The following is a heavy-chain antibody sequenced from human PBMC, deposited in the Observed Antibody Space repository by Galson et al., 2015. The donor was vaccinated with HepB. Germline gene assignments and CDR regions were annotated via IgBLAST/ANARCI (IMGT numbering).Heavy chain of an antibody. CDR2: INIYNGYT. CDR1: SYTFTEYG. J-gene: IGHJ5*02. CDR3: ARGRHTGSSNDL. Sequence: SVKVSCKASSYTFTEYGFSWVRQAPGQGLEWMGWINIYNGYTKSAQKFQGRVTMTTDKSTSTAYMELTSLTSDDTAVYYCARGRHTGSSNDLWGQGTLVSVSS. D-gene: IGHD6-6*01. V-gene: IGHV1-18*04.